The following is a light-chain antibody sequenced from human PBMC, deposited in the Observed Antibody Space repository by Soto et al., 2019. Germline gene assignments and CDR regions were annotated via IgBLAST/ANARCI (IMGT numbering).Light chain of an antibody. CDR3: QQYNIWASLT. CDR1: QSVSSN. V-gene: IGKV3-15*01. Sequence: EIVMTQSRATLSVSPGARATLSCRASQSVSSNLAWYQQKPGQAPRLHIYGASTRATGIPAGFNGSGSGTQFTLTVSSLQSEDFAFYFCQQYNIWASLTIGGGTKVEIK. CDR2: GAS. J-gene: IGKJ4*01.